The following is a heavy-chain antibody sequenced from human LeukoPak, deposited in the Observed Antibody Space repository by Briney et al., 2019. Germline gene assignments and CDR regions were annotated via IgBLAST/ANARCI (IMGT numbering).Heavy chain of an antibody. V-gene: IGHV3-33*01. CDR3: ARDYYDSSGYYYEDWFDP. Sequence: GGSPRLSCAASGFSFSSYGMHWVRQAPGKGLEWVAVIWYDGSNKNYADSVEGRFTISRDNSKNTLYLQMNSLRAEDTAVYYCARDYYDSSGYYYEDWFDPWGQGTLVTVSS. CDR1: GFSFSSYG. D-gene: IGHD3-22*01. J-gene: IGHJ5*02. CDR2: IWYDGSNK.